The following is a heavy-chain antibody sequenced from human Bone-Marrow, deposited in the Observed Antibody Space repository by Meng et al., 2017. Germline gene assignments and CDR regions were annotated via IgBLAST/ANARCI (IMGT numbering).Heavy chain of an antibody. CDR3: TIYTSAHI. Sequence: GESLKISCAVSGVSFSDSDIHWVRQAPGKGLEWVGRIGTKRKSYAAAYAASVRGRFSISRDDSKNTAYLQMNSLKTEDTAVYYCTIYTSAHIWGQGTMVTVSS. D-gene: IGHD6-25*01. J-gene: IGHJ3*02. CDR2: IGTKRKSYAA. CDR1: GVSFSDSD. V-gene: IGHV3-73*01.